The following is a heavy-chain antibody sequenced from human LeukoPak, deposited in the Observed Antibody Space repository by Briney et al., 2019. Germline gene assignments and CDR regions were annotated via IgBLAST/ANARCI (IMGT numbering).Heavy chain of an antibody. CDR3: ARDPNYYDSSGSFDY. CDR2: INPSGGST. J-gene: IGHJ4*02. CDR1: GYTFTSYY. V-gene: IGHV1-46*01. Sequence: ASVKVSCKASGYTFTSYYMHWVRQAPGQGLEWMGIINPSGGSTSYAQKLQGRVTMTRDTSTSTVYMELSSLRSEDTAVYYCARDPNYYDSSGSFDYWGQGTLVTVSS. D-gene: IGHD3-22*01.